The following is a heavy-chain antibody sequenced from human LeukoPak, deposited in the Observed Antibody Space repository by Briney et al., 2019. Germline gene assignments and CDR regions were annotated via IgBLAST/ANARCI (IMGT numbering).Heavy chain of an antibody. Sequence: SETLSLTCTVSGGSISSSSYYWGWIRQSPGKGLEWIGSAYYSGSPYYDPSLKSRVTISVDTSKNQFSLKLSSVTAADTAVYYCASHSAEYDILTGYHSYNPFDPWGQGILVTVSS. J-gene: IGHJ5*02. CDR2: AYYSGSP. CDR3: ASHSAEYDILTGYHSYNPFDP. V-gene: IGHV4-39*01. D-gene: IGHD3-9*01. CDR1: GGSISSSSYY.